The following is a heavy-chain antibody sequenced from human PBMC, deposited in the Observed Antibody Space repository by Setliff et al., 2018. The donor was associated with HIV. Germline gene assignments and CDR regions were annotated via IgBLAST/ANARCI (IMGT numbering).Heavy chain of an antibody. CDR1: GGSISSGSYY. CDR3: ARITVSELGYYGMDV. D-gene: IGHD1-7*01. CDR2: IYTSGST. V-gene: IGHV4-61*09. Sequence: SETLSLTCTVSGGSISSGSYYWSWIRQPAGKGLEWIGHIYTSGSTNYNPSLKSRVTISVDTSKNQFSLKLSSVTAADTAVYYCARITVSELGYYGMDVWGQGTTVTVSS. J-gene: IGHJ6*02.